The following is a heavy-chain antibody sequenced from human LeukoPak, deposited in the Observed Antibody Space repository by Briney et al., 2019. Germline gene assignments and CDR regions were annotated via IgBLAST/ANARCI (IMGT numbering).Heavy chain of an antibody. Sequence: SETLSLTCTVSGVSIMTSDYYWPWVREPPGRDLEWIGTIHYSGSTFYKPPLKTRLTVSADTSRNQFYMKLSSVTAADTAVYYCARASGVLPSFEWANWFDTWGQGSLVTVSS. J-gene: IGHJ5*02. D-gene: IGHD3-9*01. V-gene: IGHV4-39*01. CDR3: ARASGVLPSFEWANWFDT. CDR1: GVSIMTSDYY. CDR2: IHYSGST.